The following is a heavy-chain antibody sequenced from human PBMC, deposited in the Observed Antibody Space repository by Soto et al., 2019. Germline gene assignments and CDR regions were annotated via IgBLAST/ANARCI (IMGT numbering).Heavy chain of an antibody. CDR2: SIPIFETT. D-gene: IGHD1-26*01. J-gene: IGHJ4*02. CDR3: ATVLGGYSGSRGPFDL. CDR1: GGSFTKYG. Sequence: SVKVSCKASGGSFTKYGISWLRQAPGQGLEWMGGSIPIFETTNYAQNFQGRVTITADESTGTSSMELSGLKSADTAVYFCATVLGGYSGSRGPFDLWGQGTLVTVSS. V-gene: IGHV1-69*13.